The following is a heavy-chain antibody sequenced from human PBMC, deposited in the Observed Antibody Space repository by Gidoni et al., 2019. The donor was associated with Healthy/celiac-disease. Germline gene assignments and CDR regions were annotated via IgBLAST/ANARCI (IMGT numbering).Heavy chain of an antibody. Sequence: QVQLQESGPGLVKPSQTLSPTCTVSGGSISSGGYYWSWIRQHPGKGLEWIWYIYYSGSTYYNPSLKSRVTISVDTSKNQFSLKLSSVTAADTAVYYCARGVRTTVTHADYWGQGTLVTVSS. D-gene: IGHD4-17*01. J-gene: IGHJ4*02. CDR3: ARGVRTTVTHADY. V-gene: IGHV4-31*03. CDR2: IYYSGST. CDR1: GGSISSGGYY.